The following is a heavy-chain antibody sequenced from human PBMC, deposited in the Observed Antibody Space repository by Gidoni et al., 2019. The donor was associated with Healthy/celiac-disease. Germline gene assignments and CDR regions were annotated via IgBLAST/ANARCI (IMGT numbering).Heavy chain of an antibody. CDR2: ISYDGSNK. D-gene: IGHD1-1*01. CDR1: GFTFSSYG. J-gene: IGHJ4*02. Sequence: QVQLVESGGGVVQPGRSLRLSCAAPGFTFSSYGMHWVRQAPGKGLEWVAVISYDGSNKYYADSVKGRFTISRDNSKNTLYLQMNSLRAEDTAVYYCAKDLNGFDYWGQGTLVTVSS. V-gene: IGHV3-30*18. CDR3: AKDLNGFDY.